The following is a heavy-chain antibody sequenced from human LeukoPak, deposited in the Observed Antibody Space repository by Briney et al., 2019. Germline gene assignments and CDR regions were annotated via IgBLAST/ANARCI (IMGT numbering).Heavy chain of an antibody. V-gene: IGHV1-2*02. CDR3: ARGCFIRYRTTVTTGGDY. CDR1: GYTFTGYY. D-gene: IGHD4-17*01. J-gene: IGHJ4*02. CDR2: INPNSGGT. Sequence: GASVKVSCKASGYTFTGYYMHWVRQAPGQGLEWMGWINPNSGGTNYAQKFQGRVTMTRDTSISTAYMELSRLRSDDTAVYYCARGCFIRYRTTVTTGGDYWGQGTLVTVSS.